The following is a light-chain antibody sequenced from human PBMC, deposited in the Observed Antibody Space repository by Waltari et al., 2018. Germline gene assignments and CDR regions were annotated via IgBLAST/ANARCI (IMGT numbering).Light chain of an antibody. CDR2: GKN. J-gene: IGLJ2*01. Sequence: SSELTQDPAVSVALGQTVRITCQGDSLRSYYASWYQQKPGQAPVLVIYGKNNRPSGTPNRLSGSSSGNTASLTITGAQAEDEADYYCNSRDSSGNHLVVFGGGTKLTVL. CDR1: SLRSYY. V-gene: IGLV3-19*01. CDR3: NSRDSSGNHLVV.